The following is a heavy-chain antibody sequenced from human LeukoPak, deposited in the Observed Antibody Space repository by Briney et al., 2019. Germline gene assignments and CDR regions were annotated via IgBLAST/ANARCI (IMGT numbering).Heavy chain of an antibody. Sequence: PSETLSLTCTVSGGSISRYYWSWIRQPPGKGLEWIGYIYYSGSTNYNPSLKSRVTISVDTSKNQFSLKLSSVTAADTAVYYCARVMFSEYDSTKYYFDYWGQGTLVTVSS. V-gene: IGHV4-59*01. CDR3: ARVMFSEYDSTKYYFDY. CDR1: GGSISRYY. J-gene: IGHJ4*02. D-gene: IGHD3-22*01. CDR2: IYYSGST.